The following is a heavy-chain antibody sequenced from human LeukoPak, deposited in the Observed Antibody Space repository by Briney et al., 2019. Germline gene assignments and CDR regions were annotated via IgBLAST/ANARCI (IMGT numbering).Heavy chain of an antibody. CDR3: ARRIAAPGHDAFDL. Sequence: ASVKVSCKASGYLFTGHYIHWVRQAPGHGLEWMGWVNPNTGDTNYAQKFQGRVTMTRDTSIRTAYMELSRLRSDDTAVFYCARRIAAPGHDAFDLWGQGTMVTVSS. D-gene: IGHD6-13*01. V-gene: IGHV1-2*02. J-gene: IGHJ3*01. CDR1: GYLFTGHY. CDR2: VNPNTGDT.